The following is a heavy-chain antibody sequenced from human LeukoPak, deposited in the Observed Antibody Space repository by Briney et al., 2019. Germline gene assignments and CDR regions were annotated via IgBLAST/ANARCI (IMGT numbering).Heavy chain of an antibody. CDR3: AKEPTRIAARPYYYYYMDV. J-gene: IGHJ6*03. Sequence: GGSLRLSCAASGFTFSSYDMHWVRQAPGKGLEWVAVISYDGSNKYYADSVKGRFTISRDNSKNTLYLQMNSLRAEDTAVYYCAKEPTRIAARPYYYYYMDVWGKGTTVTVSS. V-gene: IGHV3-30*18. CDR2: ISYDGSNK. D-gene: IGHD6-6*01. CDR1: GFTFSSYD.